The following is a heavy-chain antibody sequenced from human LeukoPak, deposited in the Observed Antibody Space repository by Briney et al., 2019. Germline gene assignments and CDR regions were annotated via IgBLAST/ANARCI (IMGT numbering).Heavy chain of an antibody. Sequence: PGGSLRLSCAASGLSFSSYAMSWVRQAPGKGLEWVSAVSGTSTNTYYSDSVKGRFTISRDNSQSTLYLQMNNLEGGDTAVYYCAKGAAVAGTLYFQHWGQGTLVTVSS. CDR2: VSGTSTNT. J-gene: IGHJ1*01. CDR1: GLSFSSYA. CDR3: AKGAAVAGTLYFQH. V-gene: IGHV3-23*01. D-gene: IGHD6-19*01.